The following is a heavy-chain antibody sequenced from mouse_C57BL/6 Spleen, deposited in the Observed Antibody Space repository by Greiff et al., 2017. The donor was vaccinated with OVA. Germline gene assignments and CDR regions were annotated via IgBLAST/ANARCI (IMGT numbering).Heavy chain of an antibody. CDR1: GYTFTSYW. CDR2: IDPSDSYT. Sequence: QVQLQQPGAELVMPGASVKLSCKASGYTFTSYWMHWVKQRPGQGLEWIGEIDPSDSYTNYNQKFKGKSTLTVDKSSSTAYMQLSSLTSEDSAVYYCARLGDYGGAFAYWGQGTLVTVSA. CDR3: ARLGDYGGAFAY. D-gene: IGHD2-4*01. V-gene: IGHV1-69*01. J-gene: IGHJ3*01.